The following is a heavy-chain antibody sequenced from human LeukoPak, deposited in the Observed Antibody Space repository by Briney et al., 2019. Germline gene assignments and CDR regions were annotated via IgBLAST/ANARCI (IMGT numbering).Heavy chain of an antibody. CDR2: ISWNSGSI. Sequence: GGSLRLSCAASGFTFDDYAMHWVRQAPGKGLEWVSGISWNSGSIGYADSVKGRFTISRDNAKNSLYLQMNNLRAEDTAVYYCAKGSSGWYFDYWGQGTLVTVSS. CDR3: AKGSSGWYFDY. D-gene: IGHD6-19*01. V-gene: IGHV3-9*01. J-gene: IGHJ4*02. CDR1: GFTFDDYA.